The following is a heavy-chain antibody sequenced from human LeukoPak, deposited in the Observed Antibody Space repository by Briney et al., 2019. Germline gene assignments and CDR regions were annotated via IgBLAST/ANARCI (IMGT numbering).Heavy chain of an antibody. J-gene: IGHJ6*02. CDR3: ARIMTGYCSSTSCSYYYGMDV. CDR2: IYYSGST. CDR1: GGSISSYY. V-gene: IGHV4-59*01. Sequence: SEPLSLTCTVSGGSISSYYWSWIRQPPGKGLEWIGYIYYSGSTNYNPSLKSRVTISVDTSKNQFSLKLSSVTAADTAVYYCARIMTGYCSSTSCSYYYGMDVWGQGTTVTVSS. D-gene: IGHD2-2*01.